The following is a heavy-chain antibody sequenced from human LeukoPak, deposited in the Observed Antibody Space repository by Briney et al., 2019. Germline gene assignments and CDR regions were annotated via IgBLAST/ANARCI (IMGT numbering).Heavy chain of an antibody. D-gene: IGHD3-10*01. Sequence: ASVKVSCKTSGYTFTGYYMHWVRQAPGHGLEWMGWINPNSGVTNYAQKFQGRVTMTRDTSISTPDMEPSRLRSAETAVYYCARANMVRVVGSFFDRNWFDPWGQGTLVTVSS. J-gene: IGHJ5*02. CDR3: ARANMVRVVGSFFDRNWFDP. CDR2: INPNSGVT. CDR1: GYTFTGYY. V-gene: IGHV1-2*02.